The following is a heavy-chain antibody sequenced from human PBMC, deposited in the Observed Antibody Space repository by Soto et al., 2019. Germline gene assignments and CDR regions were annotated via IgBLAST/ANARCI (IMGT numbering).Heavy chain of an antibody. CDR1: GFSLNDARVG. Sequence: SGPTLVNPTETLTLTCTVSGFSLNDARVGVSWIRQPPGRALEWLAHIFSNDEKSYSTSLYNRLTISKDTSKSQVVLTMTNMGPVDTATYFCARIQDYVWGSYPYDVWGQGSLVTVS. CDR2: IFSNDEK. D-gene: IGHD3-16*02. CDR3: ARIQDYVWGSYPYDV. V-gene: IGHV2-26*01. J-gene: IGHJ4*02.